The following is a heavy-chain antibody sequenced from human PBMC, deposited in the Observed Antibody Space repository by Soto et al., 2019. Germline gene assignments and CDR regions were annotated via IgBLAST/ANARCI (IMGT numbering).Heavy chain of an antibody. V-gene: IGHV3-48*03. CDR2: ISSSGSTI. CDR3: AILKGQEPTYYYYGMEV. Sequence: PGGSLRLSCASSVFTFSSYEMNCVRHSPGKWLEWVSYISSSGSTIYYADSVKGRFTISRDNAKNSLYLQMNSLRAEDTAVYYCAILKGQEPTYYYYGMEVWGQGTTVSVSS. CDR1: VFTFSSYE. J-gene: IGHJ6*01. D-gene: IGHD1-1*01.